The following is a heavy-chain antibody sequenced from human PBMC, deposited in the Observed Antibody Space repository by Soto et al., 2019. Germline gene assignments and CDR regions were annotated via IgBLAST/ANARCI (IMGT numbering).Heavy chain of an antibody. J-gene: IGHJ4*02. CDR1: GFTFSDYG. D-gene: IGHD2-15*01. Sequence: GGSLRLSCEGPGFTFSDYGFHWVRQAPGKGLERVAMISYDGSDRYYRDSVQGRFTISRDDSKNTVFLQMNSLRTEDTAMYYCARSAYCNGGSCYPQYWGPGTLVTVPS. CDR3: ARSAYCNGGSCYPQY. V-gene: IGHV3-30*03. CDR2: ISYDGSDR.